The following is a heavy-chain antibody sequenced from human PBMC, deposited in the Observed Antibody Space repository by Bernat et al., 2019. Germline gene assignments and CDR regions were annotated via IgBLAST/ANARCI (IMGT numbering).Heavy chain of an antibody. V-gene: IGHV2-5*02. CDR1: GSQSSPSGLV. D-gene: IGHD6-13*01. Sequence: QITLKESGPTLVKPTQTLTLTCTFSGSQSSPSGLVWAGILPPPGKALEWLALIYWDDDKRYSPSLKSRLTITKDTSKNQVVLTMTNMDPVDTATYYCAHRPWAAAGSFDYWGQGTLVTVSS. CDR2: IYWDDDK. CDR3: AHRPWAAAGSFDY. J-gene: IGHJ4*02.